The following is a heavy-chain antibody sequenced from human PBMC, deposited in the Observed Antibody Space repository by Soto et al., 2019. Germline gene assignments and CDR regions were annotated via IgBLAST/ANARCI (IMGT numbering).Heavy chain of an antibody. Sequence: ASVKVSFKASGYTFTSYGISWVRQAPGQGLEWMGWISAYNGNTNYAQKLQGRVTMTTDTSTSTAYMELRSLRSDDTAVYYCATNAGYSSGWTEAYFDYWGQGTLVTVSS. CDR2: ISAYNGNT. D-gene: IGHD6-19*01. CDR1: GYTFTSYG. J-gene: IGHJ4*02. V-gene: IGHV1-18*01. CDR3: ATNAGYSSGWTEAYFDY.